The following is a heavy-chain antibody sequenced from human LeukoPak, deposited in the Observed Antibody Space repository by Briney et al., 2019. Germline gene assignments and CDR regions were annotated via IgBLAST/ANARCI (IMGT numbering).Heavy chain of an antibody. CDR1: GDSVSSNSAA. V-gene: IGHV6-1*01. D-gene: IGHD3-16*02. J-gene: IGHJ4*02. CDR3: ARGVRLGELSLNI. CDR2: TYYRSKWYN. Sequence: SQTLSLTCAISGDSVSSNSAAWNWIRQSPSRGLEWLGRTYYRSKWYNDYAVSVKSRITINPDTSKNQFSLQLNSMTPEDTAVYYCARGVRLGELSLNIWSQGTLVTVSS.